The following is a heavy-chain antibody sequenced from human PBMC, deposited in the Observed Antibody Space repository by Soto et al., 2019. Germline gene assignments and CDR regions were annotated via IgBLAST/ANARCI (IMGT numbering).Heavy chain of an antibody. D-gene: IGHD3-10*01. CDR2: ISYDGSNK. J-gene: IGHJ4*02. V-gene: IGHV3-30-3*01. CDR1: GFTFSSYA. CDR3: ARDVFYYGSGTNDY. Sequence: TGGSLRLSCAAPGFTFSSYAMHWVRQAPGKGLEWVAVISYDGSNKYYADSVKGRFTISRDNSKNTLYLQMNSLRAEDTAVYYCARDVFYYGSGTNDYWGQGTLVTVSS.